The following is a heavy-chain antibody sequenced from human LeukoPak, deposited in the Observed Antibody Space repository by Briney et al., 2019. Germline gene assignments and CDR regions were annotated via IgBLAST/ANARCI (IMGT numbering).Heavy chain of an antibody. CDR2: IYHSGST. CDR1: GGSISSGYY. CDR3: AREDYYGSGSYSWLGGGEPRLYYFDY. Sequence: PSETLSLTCTVSGGSISSGYYWGWIRQPPGKGLEWIGSIYHSGSTYYNPSLKSRVTISVDTSKNQFSLKLSSVTAADTAVYYCAREDYYGSGSYSWLGGGEPRLYYFDYWGQGTLVTVSS. V-gene: IGHV4-38-2*02. J-gene: IGHJ4*02. D-gene: IGHD3-10*01.